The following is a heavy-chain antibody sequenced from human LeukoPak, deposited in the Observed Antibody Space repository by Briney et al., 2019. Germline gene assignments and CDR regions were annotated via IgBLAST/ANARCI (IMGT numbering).Heavy chain of an antibody. CDR1: GGTFSSYA. CDR2: IIPIFGTA. D-gene: IGHD3-10*01. V-gene: IGHV1-69*13. CDR3: ASNGVGSGSYYPFDY. J-gene: IGHJ4*02. Sequence: SVKVSCKASGGTFSSYAVSWVRQAPGQGLEWMGGIIPIFGTANYAQKFQGRVTITADESTSTAYMELSSLRSEDTAVYYCASNGVGSGSYYPFDYWGQGTLVTVSS.